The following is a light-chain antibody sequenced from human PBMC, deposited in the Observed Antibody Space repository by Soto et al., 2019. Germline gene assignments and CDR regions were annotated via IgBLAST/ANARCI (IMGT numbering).Light chain of an antibody. Sequence: AIRMTQSPSSLSASTGDRVTITCRASQGISSYLAWYQQKPGKAPKLLIYAESTLQSGVPSRFSGSGSGTDFTLTISCLQSEDFATYYCQQYYSYPPLFGPGTKVDIK. V-gene: IGKV1-8*01. CDR3: QQYYSYPPL. CDR1: QGISSY. CDR2: AES. J-gene: IGKJ3*01.